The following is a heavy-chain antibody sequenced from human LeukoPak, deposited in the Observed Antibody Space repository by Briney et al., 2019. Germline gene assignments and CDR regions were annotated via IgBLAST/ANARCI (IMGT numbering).Heavy chain of an antibody. CDR1: GGSISSGSYY. CDR2: IYTSGST. D-gene: IGHD3-16*01. V-gene: IGHV4-61*02. Sequence: SETLSLTCTVSGGSISSGSYYWSWIRQPAGKGLEWIERIYTSGSTNYNPSLKSRVTISVDTSKNQFSLKLSSVTAADTAVYYCAGGKATFDYWGQGTLVTVSS. J-gene: IGHJ4*02. CDR3: AGGKATFDY.